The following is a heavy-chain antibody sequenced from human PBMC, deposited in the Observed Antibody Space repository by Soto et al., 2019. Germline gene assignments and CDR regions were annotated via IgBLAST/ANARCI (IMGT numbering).Heavy chain of an antibody. J-gene: IGHJ4*02. Sequence: ASVPVSCKASGYTFTSYYMHWVRQAPGQGLEWMGIINPSGGSTSYAQKFQGRVTMTRDTSTSTVYMELSSLRAEDTAVYYCAREVGYSSFDWPFLLDYWGQGTLVTVSS. CDR3: AREVGYSSFDWPFLLDY. CDR2: INPSGGST. V-gene: IGHV1-46*01. D-gene: IGHD5-12*01. CDR1: GYTFTSYY.